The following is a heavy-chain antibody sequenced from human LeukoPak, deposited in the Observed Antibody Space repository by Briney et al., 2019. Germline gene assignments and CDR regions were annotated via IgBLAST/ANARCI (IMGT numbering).Heavy chain of an antibody. J-gene: IGHJ4*02. CDR2: ISAYNGNT. CDR1: GCTVTSYG. Sequence: ASVKVSCKASGCTVTSYGISWVRQAPGQGLEWMGWISAYNGNTNYAQKLKGRVTMTTDTSTRTAYMELRSLRSDDTAVYYCARDQVEYYDFWSGPADYWGQGTLVTVSS. V-gene: IGHV1-18*01. D-gene: IGHD3-3*01. CDR3: ARDQVEYYDFWSGPADY.